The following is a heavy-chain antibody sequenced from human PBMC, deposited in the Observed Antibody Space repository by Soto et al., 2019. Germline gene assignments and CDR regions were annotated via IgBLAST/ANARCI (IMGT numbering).Heavy chain of an antibody. D-gene: IGHD1-1*01. Sequence: EVQLLESGGGSVQPGGSLRLSCVSSGFTFNNYAMHWVRRPPGKGLEWVSSISHSGGTTNYADSVKGRSAIDRNSLLNTLYLQMNSLRAEDTAVYYCAKGRGQNWNFAYWGHGTLVTVSP. V-gene: IGHV3-23*01. CDR2: ISHSGGTT. J-gene: IGHJ4*01. CDR3: AKGRGQNWNFAY. CDR1: GFTFNNYA.